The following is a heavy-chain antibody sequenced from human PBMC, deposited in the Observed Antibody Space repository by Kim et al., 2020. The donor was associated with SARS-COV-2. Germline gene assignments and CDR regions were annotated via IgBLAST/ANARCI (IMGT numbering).Heavy chain of an antibody. J-gene: IGHJ4*02. Sequence: SETLSLTCSVSGGSVSTYYWSWIRQPPGKGLEWIGYIYYRGKTNYNPSLKSRVTFSVDTSKNHFSLNLRAVTAADTAVYYCARGSDRYDDWGKGALVTVSS. V-gene: IGHV4-59*02. CDR1: GGSVSTYY. CDR2: IYYRGKT. CDR3: ARGSDRYDD. D-gene: IGHD3-16*02.